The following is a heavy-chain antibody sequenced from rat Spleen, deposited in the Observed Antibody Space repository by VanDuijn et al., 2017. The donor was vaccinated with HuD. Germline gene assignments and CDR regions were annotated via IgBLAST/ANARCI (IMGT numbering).Heavy chain of an antibody. CDR3: VRHNLRYYGYSYFDY. V-gene: IGHV5-17*01. Sequence: EVQLVESGGGLVQPGGSLKLSCEASGFTFSDYYMAWVRQAPTKGLEWVATIVFDGSGTYYRDSVKGRVTISRDNAKNILALQVDSLRSEDTATYYCVRHNLRYYGYSYFDYWGQGVMVTVSS. CDR1: GFTFSDYY. CDR2: IVFDGSGT. J-gene: IGHJ2*01. D-gene: IGHD1-7*01.